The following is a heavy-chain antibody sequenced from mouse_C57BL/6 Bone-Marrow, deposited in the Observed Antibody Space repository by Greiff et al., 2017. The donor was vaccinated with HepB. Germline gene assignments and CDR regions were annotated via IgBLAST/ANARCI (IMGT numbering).Heavy chain of an antibody. Sequence: QVQLQQPGAELAKPGASVKLSCKASGYTFTSYWMHWVKQRPGQGLEWIGYINPSSGYTKYNQKFKDKATLTVDKSSSPAYMQLSSLTYEDSAVYYCAREDSSGYFDYGGRGTTLTVSS. J-gene: IGHJ2*01. D-gene: IGHD3-2*02. V-gene: IGHV1-7*01. CDR3: AREDSSGYFDY. CDR2: INPSSGYT. CDR1: GYTFTSYW.